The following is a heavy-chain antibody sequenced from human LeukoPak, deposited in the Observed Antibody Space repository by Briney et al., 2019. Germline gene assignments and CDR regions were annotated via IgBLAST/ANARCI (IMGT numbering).Heavy chain of an antibody. V-gene: IGHV1-46*01. CDR1: GYTFTSYY. CDR2: INPSGGST. CDR3: ATSPYYDSSGYYYGAFDI. Sequence: ASVKVSCKASGYTFTSYYMHWVRQAPGQGLEWMGIINPSGGSTSYAQKFQGRVTMTEDTSTDTAYVELSSLRSEDTAVYYCATSPYYDSSGYYYGAFDIWGQGTMVTVSS. J-gene: IGHJ3*02. D-gene: IGHD3-22*01.